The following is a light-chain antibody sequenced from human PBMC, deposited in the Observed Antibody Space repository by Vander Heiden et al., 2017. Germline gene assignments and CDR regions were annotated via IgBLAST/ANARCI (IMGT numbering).Light chain of an antibody. CDR3: LQDYNYPRT. CDR2: AAS. J-gene: IGKJ4*01. Sequence: IPIPHSPSARAAAVGDRVTITCRESQGIRNDLGWYQQKPGKAPKLLIYAASSLQSGVPSRFSGSGSGTDFTLTISSLQPEDFATYYCLQDYNYPRTFGGGTKVEIK. CDR1: QGIRND. V-gene: IGKV1-6*01.